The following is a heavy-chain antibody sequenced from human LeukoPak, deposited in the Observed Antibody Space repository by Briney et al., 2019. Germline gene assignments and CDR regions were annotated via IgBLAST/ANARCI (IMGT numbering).Heavy chain of an antibody. CDR3: ARDSTGSIDF. Sequence: GGSLRLSCAASGFTFGYYAMHWVRQAPGRGLDWVAIIWNEGNSAYYADSVQGRLSISRDNSRNTLYLQLNSLRAEDTGVYYCARDSTGSIDFWGQETQVTVSS. J-gene: IGHJ4*02. D-gene: IGHD6-19*01. CDR2: IWNEGNSA. V-gene: IGHV3-33*01. CDR1: GFTFGYYA.